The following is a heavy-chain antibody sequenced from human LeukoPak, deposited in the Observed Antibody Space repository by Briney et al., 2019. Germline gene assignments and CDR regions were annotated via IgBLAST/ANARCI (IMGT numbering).Heavy chain of an antibody. D-gene: IGHD3-10*01. CDR1: GFTFSNYN. J-gene: IGHJ4*02. CDR2: IKEDGSEK. Sequence: GGSLRLSCAASGFTFSNYNMYWVRQAPGEGEERVANIKEDGSEKYYAGSVKGRFTISRDNAKSSVYLQLNSLRVEDTALYYCTRDNPFGGAGSHFDYWGQGTLVTVSS. CDR3: TRDNPFGGAGSHFDY. V-gene: IGHV3-7*01.